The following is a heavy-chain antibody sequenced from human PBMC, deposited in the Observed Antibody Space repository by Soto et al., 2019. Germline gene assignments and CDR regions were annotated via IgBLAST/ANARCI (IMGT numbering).Heavy chain of an antibody. Sequence: QVQLQESGPGLVEPSQTLSLPCTVSGGSISSGDYYWSWILQHPGKALEWIGYTYYSGSTYYNPSLKSRVTISVDTSKNQFSLKLSSVTAADTAVYYCARWWSGSRQGFDPWGQGTLVTVSS. V-gene: IGHV4-31*03. CDR2: TYYSGST. D-gene: IGHD3-3*01. CDR3: ARWWSGSRQGFDP. J-gene: IGHJ5*02. CDR1: GGSISSGDYY.